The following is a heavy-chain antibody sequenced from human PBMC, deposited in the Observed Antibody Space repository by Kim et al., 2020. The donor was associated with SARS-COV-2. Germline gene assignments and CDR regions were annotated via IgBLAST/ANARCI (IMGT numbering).Heavy chain of an antibody. J-gene: IGHJ4*02. D-gene: IGHD2-21*01. Sequence: STYTKYAASVKGRFTISRDNAKNSLYLQMNSLRAEDTAVYYCARGAGGNYYWGQGTLVTVSS. CDR3: ARGAGGNYY. CDR2: STYT. V-gene: IGHV3-11*05.